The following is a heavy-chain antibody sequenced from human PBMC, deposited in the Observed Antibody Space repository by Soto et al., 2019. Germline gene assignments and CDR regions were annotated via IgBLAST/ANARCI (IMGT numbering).Heavy chain of an antibody. CDR1: GFTFTNDA. J-gene: IGHJ1*01. CDR3: AKNCGSNCYSTSRIVLQH. D-gene: IGHD2-21*01. CDR2: ISGSGTDT. V-gene: IGHV3-23*01. Sequence: EVQLLASGGGLVQPGGSLRLSCGASGFTFTNDALSWFRQAPGKGLEWFSSISGSGTDTKYADSVKGRSTICRDNSKNTVYLEVNSLRGEDTAVYYCAKNCGSNCYSTSRIVLQHWGQGTQLTASS.